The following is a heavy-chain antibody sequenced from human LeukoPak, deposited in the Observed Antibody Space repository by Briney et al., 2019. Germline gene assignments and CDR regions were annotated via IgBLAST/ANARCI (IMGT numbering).Heavy chain of an antibody. CDR2: IIPIFGTA. Sequence: GASVKVSCKASGGTFSSYAISWVRQAPGQGLEWMGGIIPIFGTANYAQKFQGRDTMTTDDDTRTAYMELSSLRSEVTAVYYCARAQYYYDSSGYYYPGYFDYWGQGTLVTVSS. J-gene: IGHJ4*02. CDR1: GGTFSSYA. CDR3: ARAQYYYDSSGYYYPGYFDY. D-gene: IGHD3-22*01. V-gene: IGHV1-69*05.